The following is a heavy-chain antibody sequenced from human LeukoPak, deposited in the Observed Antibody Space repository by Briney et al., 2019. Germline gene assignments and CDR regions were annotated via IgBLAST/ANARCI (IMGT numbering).Heavy chain of an antibody. V-gene: IGHV3-23*01. CDR3: AKMDVNGAIYYFDY. D-gene: IGHD2-2*03. CDR2: ISANGGNT. CDR1: GFTFSSYV. J-gene: IGHJ4*02. Sequence: PGGSLRLSCAASGFTFSSYVINWVRQAPGKGLVWVSGISANGGNTYYADSVRGRFAISRDNSRNMMYLQMNSLRADDTAVYYCAKMDVNGAIYYFDYWGQGTLVTVSS.